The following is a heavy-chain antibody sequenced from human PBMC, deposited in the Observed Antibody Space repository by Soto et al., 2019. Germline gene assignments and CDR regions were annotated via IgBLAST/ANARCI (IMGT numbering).Heavy chain of an antibody. CDR3: ARALLGVGRYYYYGMDV. Sequence: SETLSLTCTVSGGSISSYYWSWIRQPPGKGLEWIGYIYYSGSTNYNPSLKSRVTISVDTSKNQFSLKLSSVTAADTAVYYCARALLGVGRYYYYGMDVWGQGTTVTVSS. J-gene: IGHJ6*02. CDR1: GGSISSYY. D-gene: IGHD1-26*01. CDR2: IYYSGST. V-gene: IGHV4-59*01.